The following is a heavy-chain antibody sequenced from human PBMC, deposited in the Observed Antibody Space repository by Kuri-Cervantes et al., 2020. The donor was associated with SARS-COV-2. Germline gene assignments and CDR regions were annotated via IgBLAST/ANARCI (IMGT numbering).Heavy chain of an antibody. J-gene: IGHJ4*02. Sequence: GGSLRFSCAASGFTFSSYAMSWVRQAPGKGLRWVSAISGSGGSTYYADSVKGRFTISRDNSKNTLYLQMNSLRAEDTAVYYCARITIFGVVASQWGQGTLVTVSS. V-gene: IGHV3-23*01. D-gene: IGHD3-3*01. CDR2: ISGSGGST. CDR3: ARITIFGVVASQ. CDR1: GFTFSSYA.